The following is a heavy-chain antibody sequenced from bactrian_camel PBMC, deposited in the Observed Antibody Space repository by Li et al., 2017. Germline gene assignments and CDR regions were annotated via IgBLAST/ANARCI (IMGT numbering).Heavy chain of an antibody. CDR3: AATVCRGGHCYTGCDWDLGY. CDR2: IDDDSGTT. V-gene: IGHV3S1*01. D-gene: IGHD2*01. CDR1: GYTFTKDC. J-gene: IGHJ6*01. Sequence: HVQLVESGGGSAQTGGSLRLSCKISGYTFTKDCVAWFRQVPGKEREGVAAIDDDSGTTYEEYVQGRFTISRDNAKNTLDLQMNNLNHEDTAMYYCAATVCRGGHCYTGCDWDLGYWGQGTQVTVS.